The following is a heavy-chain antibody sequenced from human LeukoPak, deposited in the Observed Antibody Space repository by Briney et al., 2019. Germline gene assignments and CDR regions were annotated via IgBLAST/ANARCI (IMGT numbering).Heavy chain of an antibody. J-gene: IGHJ4*02. CDR1: GGSISSGGYS. D-gene: IGHD5-24*01. Sequence: PSQTLSLACAVFGGSISSGGYSWSWIRQPPGKGLEWIGYIYHSGSTYYNPSLKSRVTISVDTSKNQFSLKLSSVTAADTAVYYCAREATINGFFDYWGQGTLVTVSS. CDR3: AREATINGFFDY. CDR2: IYHSGST. V-gene: IGHV4-30-2*05.